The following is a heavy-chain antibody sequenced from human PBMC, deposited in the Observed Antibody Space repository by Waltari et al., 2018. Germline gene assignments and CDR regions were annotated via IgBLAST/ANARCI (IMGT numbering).Heavy chain of an antibody. V-gene: IGHV3-48*03. Sequence: EVQLVESGGGLVQPGGSLRLSCAASGFTFSSYEMNWVRQAPGKGLEWVSKISSSGGTVYYADSVRGRFTISRDNDKNSLYLQMNSLRAEDTAFYYCARVASSWLSRSYYFDYWGQGTLVPVSS. CDR1: GFTFSSYE. D-gene: IGHD6-13*01. CDR3: ARVASSWLSRSYYFDY. CDR2: ISSSGGTV. J-gene: IGHJ4*02.